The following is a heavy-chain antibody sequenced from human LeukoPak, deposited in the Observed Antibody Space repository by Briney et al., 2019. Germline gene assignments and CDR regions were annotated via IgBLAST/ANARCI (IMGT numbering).Heavy chain of an antibody. CDR2: ISSSSSYI. V-gene: IGHV3-21*01. CDR1: GFTFSSYS. J-gene: IGHJ6*03. Sequence: GGSLRLSCAASGFTFSSYSMNWVRQAPGKGLEWVSSISSSSSYIYYADSVKGRFTISRDNAKNSLYLQMNSLRAEDTAVYYCARGSKGLGFCHMDVWGKGTTVTVSS. D-gene: IGHD3-3*01. CDR3: ARGSKGLGFCHMDV.